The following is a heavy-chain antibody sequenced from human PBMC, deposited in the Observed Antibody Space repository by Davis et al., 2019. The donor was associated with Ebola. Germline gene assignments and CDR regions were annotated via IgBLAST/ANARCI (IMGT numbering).Heavy chain of an antibody. CDR3: AKDTSNIWFDI. D-gene: IGHD1-26*01. J-gene: IGHJ3*02. CDR2: ISSHSDYI. Sequence: GGSLRLSCAASGMPFTTYSINWVRQAPGKGLEWVSSISSHSDYIYYADSVKGRFSISRDNAKNSVYLQMTSLRAEDTAIYYCAKDTSNIWFDIWGQGTMVTVSS. CDR1: GMPFTTYS. V-gene: IGHV3-21*04.